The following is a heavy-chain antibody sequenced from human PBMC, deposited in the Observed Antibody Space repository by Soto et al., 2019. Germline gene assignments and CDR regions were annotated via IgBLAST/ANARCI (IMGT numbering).Heavy chain of an antibody. Sequence: EASVKLSCKASGYSFTNYDINWVRQATGQGPEYMGWMNPNSGKIGYVQKFQGRVTMTADKSTSTAYMELRSLRSEDTAFYYCATSYGSGYRAFDYWGQGALVTVSS. V-gene: IGHV1-8*01. CDR3: ATSYGSGYRAFDY. CDR1: GYSFTNYD. CDR2: MNPNSGKI. J-gene: IGHJ4*02. D-gene: IGHD3-10*01.